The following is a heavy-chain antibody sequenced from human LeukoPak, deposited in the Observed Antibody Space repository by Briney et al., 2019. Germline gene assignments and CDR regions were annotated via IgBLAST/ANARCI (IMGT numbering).Heavy chain of an antibody. CDR1: GFTVSSYW. J-gene: IGHJ4*02. D-gene: IGHD1-1*01. Sequence: PGGSLRLSCAASGFTVSSYWMSWVRQAPGKGRGWVANIKQDGSEKYYVDSVKGLFTISRDNAKNSLYLQMNSLSAEDTAVYYCALCLGNDGLFDYWGQGTLVTVSS. V-gene: IGHV3-7*01. CDR2: IKQDGSEK. CDR3: ALCLGNDGLFDY.